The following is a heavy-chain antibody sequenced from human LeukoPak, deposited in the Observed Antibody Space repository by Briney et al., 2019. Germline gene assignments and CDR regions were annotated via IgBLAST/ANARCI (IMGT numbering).Heavy chain of an antibody. CDR3: ARSPDYYDSSGYYVDY. V-gene: IGHV3-74*01. CDR2: INSDGSST. CDR1: GFTFSSYW. D-gene: IGHD3-22*01. J-gene: IGHJ4*02. Sequence: GGSLRLSCAASGFTFSSYWMHWVRQAPGKGRVWVSRINSDGSSTSYADSVKGRFTISRDNAKNTLYLQMNSLRAEDTAVYYCARSPDYYDSSGYYVDYWGQGTLVTVSS.